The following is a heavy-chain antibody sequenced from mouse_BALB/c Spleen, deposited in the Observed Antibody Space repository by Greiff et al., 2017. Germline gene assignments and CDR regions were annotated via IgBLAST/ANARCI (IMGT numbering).Heavy chain of an antibody. CDR3: ARAPYGSSFDY. D-gene: IGHD1-1*01. CDR1: GFTFSDYY. V-gene: IGHV5-4*02. Sequence: EVQVVESGGGLVKPGGSLKLSCAASGFTFSDYYMYWVRQTPEKRLEWVATISDGGSYTYYPDSVKGRFTISRDNAKNNLYLQMSRLKSEDTAMYYCARAPYGSSFDYWGQGTTLTVSS. CDR2: ISDGGSYT. J-gene: IGHJ2*01.